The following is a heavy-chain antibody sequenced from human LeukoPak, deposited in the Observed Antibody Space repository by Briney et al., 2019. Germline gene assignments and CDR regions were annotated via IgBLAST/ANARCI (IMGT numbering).Heavy chain of an antibody. J-gene: IGHJ3*02. D-gene: IGHD3-22*01. CDR2: IYPGDSDS. V-gene: IGHV5-51*01. Sequence: GESLKISCKGSGYSFPSYWIAWVRQVPGKGLEWMGIIYPGDSDSRYSPSFQGQVIISADKSISTAYLQWSSLKASDTALYYCARRYCYDSSGSYAFDIWGQGTMVTVSS. CDR1: GYSFPSYW. CDR3: ARRYCYDSSGSYAFDI.